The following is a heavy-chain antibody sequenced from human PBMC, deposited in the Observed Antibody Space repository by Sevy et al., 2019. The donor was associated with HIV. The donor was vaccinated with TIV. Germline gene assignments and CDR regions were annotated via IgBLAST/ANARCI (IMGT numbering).Heavy chain of an antibody. CDR3: ARVIYGSGSYYAKYYYMDV. V-gene: IGHV4-59*01. D-gene: IGHD3-10*01. Sequence: SETLSLTCTVSGGSISSYYWSWIRQPPGKGLEWIGYIYYSGSTNYNPTLKSRVTISVDTSKNQFSLKLSSVTAADTAVYYCARVIYGSGSYYAKYYYMDVWGKGTTVTVSS. J-gene: IGHJ6*03. CDR2: IYYSGST. CDR1: GGSISSYY.